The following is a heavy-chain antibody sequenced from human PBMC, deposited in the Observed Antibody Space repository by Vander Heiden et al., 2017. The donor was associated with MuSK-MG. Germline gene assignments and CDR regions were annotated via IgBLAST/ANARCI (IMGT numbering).Heavy chain of an antibody. V-gene: IGHV3-33*01. CDR3: AREGYYGSGSYLPSI. CDR1: GFTFSGYG. Sequence: QVQLVESGGGVVQPGRSLRLSCAASGFTFSGYGMHWVRQAPGKGLEWVAVIWYDGSNKYYADSVKGRFTISRDNSKNTLYLQMNSLRAEDTAVYYCAREGYYGSGSYLPSIWGQGTMVTVSS. CDR2: IWYDGSNK. J-gene: IGHJ3*02. D-gene: IGHD3-10*01.